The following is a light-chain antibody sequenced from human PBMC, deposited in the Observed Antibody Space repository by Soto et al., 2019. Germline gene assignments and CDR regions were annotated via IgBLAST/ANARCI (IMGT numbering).Light chain of an antibody. CDR3: CSYAISNTYV. J-gene: IGLJ1*01. V-gene: IGLV2-23*01. CDR1: SSDVGNYNL. Sequence: QSALTQPASVSGSPGQSITISCTGTSSDVGNYNLVSWYQHHPGKAPNLLIYDGRQRPSGVSNRFSGSKSGDTASLTISGRQAEDEADYYCCSYAISNTYVFGAGTKLTVL. CDR2: DGR.